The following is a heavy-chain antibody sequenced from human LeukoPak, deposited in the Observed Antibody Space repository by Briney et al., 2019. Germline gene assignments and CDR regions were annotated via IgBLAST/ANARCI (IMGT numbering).Heavy chain of an antibody. V-gene: IGHV3-66*01. CDR2: IYAGGST. CDR1: GFTVSSNY. D-gene: IGHD5-24*01. J-gene: IGHJ4*02. CDR3: ASALGATTMV. Sequence: PGGSLRLSCAASGFTVSSNYMSWVRQAPGKGLEWVSVIYAGGSTHYADSVKGRFTISRDNTKNTLYLQMNSLTAEDTAVFYCASALGATTMVWGQGTLVTVSS.